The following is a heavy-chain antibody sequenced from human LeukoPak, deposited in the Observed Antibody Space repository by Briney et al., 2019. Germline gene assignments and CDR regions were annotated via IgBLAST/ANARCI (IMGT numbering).Heavy chain of an antibody. Sequence: GRSLRLSCVASGFTLNDYALHWVRQAPGKGLEWISLISGDGDSTYYADSVKGRFTISRDNSKNSLYLQMSSLRAEDTAVYYCAKGVRSGTYYNCFDPWGQGTLVTVSS. D-gene: IGHD1-26*01. CDR1: GFTLNDYA. CDR2: ISGDGDST. CDR3: AKGVRSGTYYNCFDP. J-gene: IGHJ5*02. V-gene: IGHV3-43*02.